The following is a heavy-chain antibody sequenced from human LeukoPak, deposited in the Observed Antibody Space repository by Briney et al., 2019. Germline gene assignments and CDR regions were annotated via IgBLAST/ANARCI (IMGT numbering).Heavy chain of an antibody. J-gene: IGHJ4*02. V-gene: IGHV3-7*01. CDR2: IKQDGSEK. CDR3: ARDYYYYDSGSYYTNIAN. D-gene: IGHD3-10*01. Sequence: PGGSLRLSCAASGFTFSRYWMTWVRQAPGKGLEWVANIKQDGSEKYYVDSVKGRFTISRDNAKNSLHLQMNSLRAEDTAVYYCARDYYYYDSGSYYTNIANWGQGTLVTVSS. CDR1: GFTFSRYW.